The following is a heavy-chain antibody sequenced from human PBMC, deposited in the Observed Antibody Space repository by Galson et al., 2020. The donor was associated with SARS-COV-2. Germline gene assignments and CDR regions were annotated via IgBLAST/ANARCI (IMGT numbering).Heavy chain of an antibody. J-gene: IGHJ4*02. Sequence: ASVKVSCKASGYTFTDYYLHWVRQAPGQGLAWMGRINPNSGGTNYAQKFQGRVTMTRDTSTSTAYMELSRLRSDDTAVYYCARDQGGGSYRLGFDYWGQGTLVTVSS. CDR2: INPNSGGT. V-gene: IGHV1-2*02. CDR3: ARDQGGGSYRLGFDY. CDR1: GYTFTDYY. D-gene: IGHD1-26*01.